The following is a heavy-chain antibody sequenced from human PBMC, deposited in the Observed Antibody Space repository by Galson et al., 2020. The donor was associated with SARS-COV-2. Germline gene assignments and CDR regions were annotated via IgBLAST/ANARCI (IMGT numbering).Heavy chain of an antibody. V-gene: IGHV4-34*01. CDR2: INHSGST. CDR3: ARGRTVTTFYYYYGMDV. CDR1: GGSFIGYY. Sequence: SQASETLSLTCAVYGGSFIGYYWSWIRQPPGKGLEWIGEINHSGSTNYNPSLKSRVTISVDTSKNQFSLKLSSVTAADTAVYYCARGRTVTTFYYYYGMDVWGQGTTVTVSS. J-gene: IGHJ6*02. D-gene: IGHD4-17*01.